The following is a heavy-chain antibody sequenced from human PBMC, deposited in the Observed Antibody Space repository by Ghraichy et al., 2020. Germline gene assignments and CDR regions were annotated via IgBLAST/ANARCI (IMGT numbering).Heavy chain of an antibody. J-gene: IGHJ4*02. CDR3: ARGSSTGTKQLPY. CDR1: GGSMSSDNYF. CDR2: ISYSGST. V-gene: IGHV4-39*07. Sequence: SQTLSLTCAVSGGSMSSDNYFWGWIRQPPGKGLEWIGSISYSGSTHYNPSLKSRVTISRDTSRNQLSLRLTSVTAADMAVYYCARGSSTGTKQLPYWGQGTLVTVSS. D-gene: IGHD1-7*01.